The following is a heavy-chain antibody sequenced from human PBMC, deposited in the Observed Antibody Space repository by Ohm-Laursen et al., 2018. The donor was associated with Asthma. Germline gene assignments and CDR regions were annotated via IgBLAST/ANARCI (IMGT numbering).Heavy chain of an antibody. CDR2: IYYSGTT. D-gene: IGHD3-22*01. Sequence: TLSLTCTVSGGSISSGESYWTWIRQHPGKGLEWIGYIYYSGTTYYNPSLKSRVTISVDTSKNQFSLKLSPVTAADTAVYYCARGTFYYESTGYYFFDHWGQGALVTVSS. V-gene: IGHV4-31*03. CDR3: ARGTFYYESTGYYFFDH. J-gene: IGHJ4*02. CDR1: GGSISSGESY.